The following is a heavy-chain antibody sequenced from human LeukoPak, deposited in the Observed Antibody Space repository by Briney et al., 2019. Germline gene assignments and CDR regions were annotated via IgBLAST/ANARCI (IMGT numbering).Heavy chain of an antibody. V-gene: IGHV4-4*07. Sequence: SETLSLTCTVSGGSISSYYWGWLRQPAGKGLEWIGRVYTSGNANYNPSLKSRVTMSLDTSKNQFSLKLNSVTAADTAVYYCAGLGGYCTNAVCYSTFDIWGQGTMVTVSS. D-gene: IGHD2-8*01. CDR3: AGLGGYCTNAVCYSTFDI. J-gene: IGHJ3*02. CDR2: VYTSGNA. CDR1: GGSISSYY.